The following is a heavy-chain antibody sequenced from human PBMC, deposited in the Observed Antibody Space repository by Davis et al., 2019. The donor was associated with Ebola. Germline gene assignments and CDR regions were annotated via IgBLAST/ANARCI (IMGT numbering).Heavy chain of an antibody. J-gene: IGHJ6*02. CDR1: GFTFRSHW. V-gene: IGHV3-7*01. D-gene: IGHD5-12*01. CDR2: INQDGSEK. Sequence: GESLKISCAASGFTFRSHWMSWVRQAPGKGLEWVANINQDGSEKYYVDSVKGRFTISRDNAKNSLYLQMNSLRAEDTAVYYCVRGMDVWGQGTTVTVSS. CDR3: VRGMDV.